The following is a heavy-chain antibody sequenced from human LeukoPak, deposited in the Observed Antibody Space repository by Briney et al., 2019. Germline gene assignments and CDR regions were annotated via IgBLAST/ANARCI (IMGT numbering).Heavy chain of an antibody. V-gene: IGHV3-30*03. CDR1: GFTFSSYG. D-gene: IGHD4-23*01. CDR3: ARDGGNCPFDY. Sequence: PGGSLRLSCAASGFTFSSYGMHWVRQAPGKGLEWVAVISYDGSNKYYADSVKGRFTISRDNSKNTLYLQMNSLRAEDTAVYYCARDGGNCPFDYWGQGTLVTVSS. CDR2: ISYDGSNK. J-gene: IGHJ4*02.